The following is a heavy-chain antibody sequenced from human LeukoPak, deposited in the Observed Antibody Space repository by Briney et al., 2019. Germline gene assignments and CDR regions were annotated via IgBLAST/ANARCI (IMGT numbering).Heavy chain of an antibody. CDR2: IYISGTT. CDR1: GVSINDHY. CDR3: ARDADGLGIDY. V-gene: IGHV4-4*07. D-gene: IGHD3/OR15-3a*01. J-gene: IGHJ4*02. Sequence: SETLSLTCSISGVSINDHYWAWIRQPAGRGLEWIGHIYISGTTDYNPSLRSRVTISLDMSKNSFSLRLTSMTAADTAVYYCARDADGLGIDYWGQGALVTVSS.